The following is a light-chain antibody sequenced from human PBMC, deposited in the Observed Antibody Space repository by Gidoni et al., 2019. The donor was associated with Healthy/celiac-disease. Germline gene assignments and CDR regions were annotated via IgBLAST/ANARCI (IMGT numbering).Light chain of an antibody. CDR3: QQYYSTPIT. CDR1: QSVLYSSNNKNY. Sequence: TINCKSSQSVLYSSNNKNYLAWYQQKPGQPPKLLIYWASTRESGVPDRFSGSGSGTDFTLTISSLQAEDVAVYYCQQYYSTPITFGQXTRLEIK. J-gene: IGKJ5*01. CDR2: WAS. V-gene: IGKV4-1*01.